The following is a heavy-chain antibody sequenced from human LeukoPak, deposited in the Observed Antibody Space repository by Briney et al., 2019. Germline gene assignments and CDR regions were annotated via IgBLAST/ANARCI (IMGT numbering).Heavy chain of an antibody. CDR1: GFTFSSYG. CDR2: IRYDGSNK. J-gene: IGHJ4*02. D-gene: IGHD6-19*01. Sequence: GGSLRLSCAASGFTFSSYGMHWVRQAPGKGREWVAFIRYDGSNKYYADSVKGRFTISRDNSRNTLYLQMNSLRAEDTAVYYCAKDESLYSSGWCHDYWGQGPLVTVSS. V-gene: IGHV3-30*02. CDR3: AKDESLYSSGWCHDY.